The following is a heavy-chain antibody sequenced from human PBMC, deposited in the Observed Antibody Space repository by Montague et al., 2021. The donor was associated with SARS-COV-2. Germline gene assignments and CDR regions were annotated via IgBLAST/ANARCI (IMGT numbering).Heavy chain of an antibody. CDR1: GGSISSSCYC. D-gene: IGHD6-19*01. Sequence: SETLSLTCTVSGGSISSSCYCWGWIRQPPGKGLGWIGSNYDSGSTYYTPSLKSRVTISVDTSKNQFSLKLSSVTAADTAVYYCARGSGWMGNAFDIWGQGTMVTVSS. V-gene: IGHV4-39*01. J-gene: IGHJ3*02. CDR2: NYDSGST. CDR3: ARGSGWMGNAFDI.